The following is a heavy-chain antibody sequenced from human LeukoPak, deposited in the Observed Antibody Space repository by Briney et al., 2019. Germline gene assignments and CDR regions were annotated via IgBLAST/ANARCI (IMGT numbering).Heavy chain of an antibody. V-gene: IGHV1-69*13. CDR1: GYTFHSYD. D-gene: IGHD6-13*01. J-gene: IGHJ6*04. CDR2: IIPIFGTA. Sequence: SVKVSCKASGYTFHSYDISWVRQAPGQGLEWMGGIIPIFGTANYAQKFQGRVTITADESTSTAYMELSSLRSEDTAVYYCASAAPYSSSLGVWGKGTTVTISS. CDR3: ASAAPYSSSLGV.